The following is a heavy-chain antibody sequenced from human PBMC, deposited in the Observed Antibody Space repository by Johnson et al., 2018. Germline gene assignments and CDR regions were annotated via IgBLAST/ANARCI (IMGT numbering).Heavy chain of an antibody. CDR2: FYYTGNT. CDR1: GGSFSDYW. J-gene: IGHJ3*02. V-gene: IGHV4-59*01. Sequence: QVQLQESGPGLVKPSETLSLTCTVSGGSFSDYWWSWIRQPPGKGLEWIAYFYYTGNTNSNPSLKSRVSVSADTSKRQLSLRLTSVTAAATALYYCVRGGRRDGDGFDIWGQGTMVTVSA. CDR3: VRGGRRDGDGFDI. D-gene: IGHD2-21*02.